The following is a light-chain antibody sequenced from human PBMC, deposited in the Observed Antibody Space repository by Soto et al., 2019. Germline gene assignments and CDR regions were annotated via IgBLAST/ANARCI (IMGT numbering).Light chain of an antibody. CDR2: AAS. V-gene: IGKV1-8*01. Sequence: IQMTQSPSTLSASVGDRGTITCRSSQGISSYLAWYQQKPGKAPKLLIYAASTLQSGVPSRFSGSGSGTDFTLTTSCLQSEDFATYYCQQYYSYPQRTFGQGTKVDI. J-gene: IGKJ1*01. CDR3: QQYYSYPQRT. CDR1: QGISSY.